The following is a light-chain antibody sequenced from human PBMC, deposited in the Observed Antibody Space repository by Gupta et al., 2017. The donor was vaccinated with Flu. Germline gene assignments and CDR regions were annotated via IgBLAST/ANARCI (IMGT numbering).Light chain of an antibody. CDR3: QQYNNWPPLT. Sequence: EIVMTQSPDTLSVSAGDRATLSCRASQSVSSNLAWYQQKPGQAPRLLIYGASTRATGIPGRFSGSGYGTEFTLTISSLQSEDFGVYYCQQYNNWPPLTFGGGTKVEIK. J-gene: IGKJ4*01. CDR2: GAS. V-gene: IGKV3-15*01. CDR1: QSVSSN.